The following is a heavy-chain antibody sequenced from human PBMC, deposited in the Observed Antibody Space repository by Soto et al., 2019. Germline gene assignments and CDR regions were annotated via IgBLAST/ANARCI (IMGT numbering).Heavy chain of an antibody. CDR3: GSAYNYGSSFDY. Sequence: TSETLSLSCAVSGSSISIGYYWGWIRQPQGKGLEWIGIIYHSGSTYSNPSLKSRVPISVDTSRNQCSRKLSSVTAADTAVYYCGSAYNYGSSFDYWGQGTRVTVSS. CDR1: GSSISIGYY. V-gene: IGHV4-38-2*01. J-gene: IGHJ4*02. D-gene: IGHD5-18*01. CDR2: IYHSGST.